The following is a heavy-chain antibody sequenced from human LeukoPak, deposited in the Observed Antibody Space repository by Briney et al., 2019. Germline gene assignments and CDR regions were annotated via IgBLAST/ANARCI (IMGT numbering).Heavy chain of an antibody. CDR2: IYYSGRT. Sequence: SETQSLTCSVSGDSISRSDSYWDWIRQPPGKGLEWIGTIYYSGRTYYSPPLNSRATMSVATSSNQSSLTLRSVTAADTEVYYCARRRYYDGSGYLEWGQGTLLSVSS. D-gene: IGHD3-22*01. V-gene: IGHV4-39*01. J-gene: IGHJ1*01. CDR3: ARRRYYDGSGYLE. CDR1: GDSISRSDSY.